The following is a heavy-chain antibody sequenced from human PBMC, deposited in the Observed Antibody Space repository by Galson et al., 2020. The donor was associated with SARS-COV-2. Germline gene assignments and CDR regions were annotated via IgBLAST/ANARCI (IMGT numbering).Heavy chain of an antibody. V-gene: IGHV3-21*01. CDR2: ISTSSTYT. J-gene: IGHJ6*02. D-gene: IGHD5-18*01. CDR1: GFPFSTYS. Sequence: GESLKISCAASGFPFSTYSMNWVRLAPGKGLESVSSISTSSTYTYYADSVKGRFSISRDNPRNSLYLQMNSLRAEDTAVYYCARDEGIRGYNYGRLYYGLDVWGQGTTVTVSS. CDR3: ARDEGIRGYNYGRLYYGLDV.